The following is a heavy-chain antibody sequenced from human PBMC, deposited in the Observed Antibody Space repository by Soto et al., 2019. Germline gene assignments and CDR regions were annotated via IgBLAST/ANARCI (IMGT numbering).Heavy chain of an antibody. J-gene: IGHJ1*01. CDR1: GLTFSGYA. CDR3: ASPYYDSSPFFQR. Sequence: GSLRLYCAASGLTFSGYAMSWVRQAPGKGLEWVSAINSGGGSTYYADSAKGRFTISRDNSKNTLYLQVTRLRAEDTAVYYCASPYYDSSPFFQRWGQGTLVTVSS. CDR2: INSGGGST. D-gene: IGHD3-22*01. V-gene: IGHV3-23*01.